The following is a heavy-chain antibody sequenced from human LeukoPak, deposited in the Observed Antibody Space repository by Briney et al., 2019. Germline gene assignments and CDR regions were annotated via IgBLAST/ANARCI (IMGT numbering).Heavy chain of an antibody. CDR2: IKHAGREQ. Sequence: GGSLRLSCAGAGFRFTSIRRIWVRQAPGKGLEWVANIKHAGREQIYVASVKRRFTISRDNAKDSVYLQMNSLRAEDTAVYYCTRGLGEHGGVSDRWGQGTLVIVSS. CDR1: GFRFTSIR. CDR3: TRGLGEHGGVSDR. V-gene: IGHV3-7*01. J-gene: IGHJ5*02. D-gene: IGHD3-16*01.